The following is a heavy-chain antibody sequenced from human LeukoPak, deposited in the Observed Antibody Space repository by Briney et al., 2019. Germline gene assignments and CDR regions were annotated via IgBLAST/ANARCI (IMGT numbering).Heavy chain of an antibody. CDR2: ISSSSSTI. D-gene: IGHD3-22*01. J-gene: IGHJ5*02. CDR3: ASETRGYYYDSSGILGDWFDP. CDR1: GFTFSSYS. Sequence: GGSLRLSCAASGFTFSSYSMNWVRQAPGKGLEWVSYISSSSSTIYYADSVKGRFTISRDNAKNSLYLQMNSLRAEDTAVYYCASETRGYYYDSSGILGDWFDPWGQGTLVTVSS. V-gene: IGHV3-48*04.